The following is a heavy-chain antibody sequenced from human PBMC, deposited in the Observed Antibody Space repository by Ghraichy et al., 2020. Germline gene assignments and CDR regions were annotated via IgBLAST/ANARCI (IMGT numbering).Heavy chain of an antibody. CDR3: ALGRSGPNPVDY. CDR1: GFTVSRNY. CDR2: IYSGGST. D-gene: IGHD3-3*01. J-gene: IGHJ4*02. Sequence: GGSLRLSCAASGFTVSRNYMSWVRQAPGKGLEWVSVIYSGGSTYYADSVKGRFTISRDNSKNTLYLQMNSLRAEDTAVYYCALGRSGPNPVDYWGQGTLVTVSS. V-gene: IGHV3-53*01.